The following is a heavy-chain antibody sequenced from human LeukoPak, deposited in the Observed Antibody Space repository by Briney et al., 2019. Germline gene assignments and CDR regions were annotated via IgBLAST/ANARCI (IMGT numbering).Heavy chain of an antibody. CDR1: GFTFSTYW. J-gene: IGHJ4*02. CDR3: ARALGDI. Sequence: PGGSLRLSCAASGFTFSTYWMHWVRQAPGKGLVWVSRINGDGSSTNYGVSVEGRFTISRDNAKNTLYLQMNGLRVEDTAVYYCARALGDIRGQGTLVTVFS. CDR2: INGDGSST. V-gene: IGHV3-74*01.